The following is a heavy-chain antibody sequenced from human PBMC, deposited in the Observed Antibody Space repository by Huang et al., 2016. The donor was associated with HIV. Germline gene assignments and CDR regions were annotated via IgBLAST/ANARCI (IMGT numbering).Heavy chain of an antibody. D-gene: IGHD1-26*01. CDR2: KSYDGSSK. V-gene: IGHV3-30*18. CDR3: AKDGRGSGTYYDYFEY. J-gene: IGHJ4*02. Sequence: QVQLVESGGGVVQPGRSLRLSCAAFGFTFNQFDMHGVRQAPVKGLGGVTMKSYDGSSKYHADSVKGRFTISRDNSKNTVYLQMNSLRVEDTAVYYCAKDGRGSGTYYDYFEYWGQGTLVTVSS. CDR1: GFTFNQFD.